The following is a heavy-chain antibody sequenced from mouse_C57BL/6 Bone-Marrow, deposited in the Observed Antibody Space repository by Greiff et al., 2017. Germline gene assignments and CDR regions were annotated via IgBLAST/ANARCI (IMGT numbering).Heavy chain of an antibody. CDR3: ERGLRYDGYYGGTFAY. J-gene: IGHJ3*01. Sequence: VKLQQSGAELVKPGASVKLSCKASGYPFTSYWMHWVKQRPGRGLEWIGRIDPNSGGTKYNEKFKSKATLTVDKPSSTAYMQLSNLTSEDSAVYYGERGLRYDGYYGGTFAYWGQGTLVTVSA. CDR1: GYPFTSYW. CDR2: IDPNSGGT. V-gene: IGHV1-72*01. D-gene: IGHD2-3*01.